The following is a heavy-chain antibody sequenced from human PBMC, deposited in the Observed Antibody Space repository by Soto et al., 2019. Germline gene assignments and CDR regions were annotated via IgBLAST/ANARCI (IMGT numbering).Heavy chain of an antibody. CDR1: GDTFSTND. V-gene: IGHV1-69*13. J-gene: IGHJ4*02. D-gene: IGHD3-10*01. CDR2: IIPIFGAA. Sequence: GASVKVSCKASGDTFSTNDISWVRQAPGQGLEWMGGIIPIFGAANYAQKFQGRVTITADESTSTVYMELSSLRSEDTALYYCATDRSDPTGSYFDYWGQGALVTVSS. CDR3: ATDRSDPTGSYFDY.